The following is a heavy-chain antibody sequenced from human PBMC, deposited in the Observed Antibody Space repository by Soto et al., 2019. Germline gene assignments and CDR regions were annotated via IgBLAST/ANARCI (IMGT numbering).Heavy chain of an antibody. V-gene: IGHV1-18*01. J-gene: IGHJ6*02. Sequence: QVQLVQSGAEVKKPGASVKVSCKASGYTFTSYGISWVRQAPGQGLEWMGWISAYNGNTNYAQKLQGRVTMTTDTSTSTAYMELRSLSSDDTAVYYCARLYDFWSGYQAYYYYGMDVWGQGTTVTVSS. CDR3: ARLYDFWSGYQAYYYYGMDV. CDR2: ISAYNGNT. D-gene: IGHD3-3*01. CDR1: GYTFTSYG.